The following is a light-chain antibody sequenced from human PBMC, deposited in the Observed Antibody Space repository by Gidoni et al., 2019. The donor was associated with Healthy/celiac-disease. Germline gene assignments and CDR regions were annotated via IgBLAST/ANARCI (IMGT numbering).Light chain of an antibody. CDR3: QQSYSTLQT. J-gene: IGKJ2*01. V-gene: IGKV1-39*01. Sequence: DIQMTQSPSSLSASVGDRVTITCRASQSISSYLNWYQQKPGKAPKLLIYAASSLQSGVPSRFSGSGSGTDFTLTISSLQPEDFATYYCQQSYSTLQTFGQGTKLEXK. CDR2: AAS. CDR1: QSISSY.